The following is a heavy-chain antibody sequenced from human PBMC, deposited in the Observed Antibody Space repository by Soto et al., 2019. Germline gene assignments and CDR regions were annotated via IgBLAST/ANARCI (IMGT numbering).Heavy chain of an antibody. V-gene: IGHV1-2*02. D-gene: IGHD3-3*01. CDR3: ARGGGIGFWSGYYPYYYYGMDV. Sequence: ASVKVSCKASGYTFTGYYMHWVRQAPGQGLEWMGWINPNSGGTNYAQKFQGRVTMTRDTSISTAYMELSRLRSNDTAVYYCARGGGIGFWSGYYPYYYYGMDVWGQGTTGTVSS. J-gene: IGHJ6*02. CDR2: INPNSGGT. CDR1: GYTFTGYY.